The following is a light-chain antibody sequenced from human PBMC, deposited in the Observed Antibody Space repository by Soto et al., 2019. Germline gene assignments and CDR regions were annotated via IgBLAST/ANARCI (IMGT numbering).Light chain of an antibody. CDR2: ELS. CDR3: SSYTSSSTYV. Sequence: QSVLAQPASVSGSPGQSITISCTGTSSDVGRYNYVSWYQQHPGKAPKLMIYELSNRPSGVSTRFSGSKSGNTASLTISGLQAEDEADYYCSSYTSSSTYVFGTGTTVPVL. V-gene: IGLV2-14*01. J-gene: IGLJ1*01. CDR1: SSDVGRYNY.